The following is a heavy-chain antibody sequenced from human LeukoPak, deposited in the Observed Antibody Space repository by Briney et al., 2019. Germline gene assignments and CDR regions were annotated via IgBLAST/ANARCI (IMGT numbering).Heavy chain of an antibody. J-gene: IGHJ4*02. D-gene: IGHD3-3*01. CDR2: IYTSEST. Sequence: SETLSLTCTVSGGSINIYYWSWIRQPAGKGLEWIGRIYTSESTNYNPSLKSRVTMSVDTSKNHFSLKLSSVTAADTTVYYCAREKAIFGMVIFDYWGQGTLVTVSS. V-gene: IGHV4-4*07. CDR3: AREKAIFGMVIFDY. CDR1: GGSINIYY.